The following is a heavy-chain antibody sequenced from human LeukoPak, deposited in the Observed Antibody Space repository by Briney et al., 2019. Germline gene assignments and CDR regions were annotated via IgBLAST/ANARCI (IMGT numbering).Heavy chain of an antibody. CDR2: ITGFRGNT. J-gene: IGHJ4*02. Sequence: ASVKVSCKASGYTFTDYSVTWVRQAPGQGLEWMGWITGFRGNTNYAQKFQGRVTMTTDTSTSTVYMGLRSLTSDDTAVYYCARVGHVELGRPYLGIFDYWGQGSLVTVSS. CDR3: ARVGHVELGRPYLGIFDY. V-gene: IGHV1-18*01. CDR1: GYTFTDYS. D-gene: IGHD1-1*01.